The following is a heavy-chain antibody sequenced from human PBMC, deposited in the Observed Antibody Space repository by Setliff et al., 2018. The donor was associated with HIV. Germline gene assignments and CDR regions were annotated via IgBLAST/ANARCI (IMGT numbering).Heavy chain of an antibody. CDR2: IYYSGNT. J-gene: IGHJ4*02. Sequence: PSETLSLTCAVSGASSSTRGYYWGWIRQPPGKGLEWIGSIYYSGNTYYNPSLKSRVTISLDTSKNQFSLNLSSVTAADTAVYYCARHALLVLNKQFDYWGQGTLVTVSS. V-gene: IGHV4-39*01. D-gene: IGHD2-21*01. CDR3: ARHALLVLNKQFDY. CDR1: GASSSTRGYY.